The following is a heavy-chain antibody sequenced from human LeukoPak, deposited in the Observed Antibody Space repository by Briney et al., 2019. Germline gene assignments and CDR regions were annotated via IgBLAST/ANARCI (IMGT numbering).Heavy chain of an antibody. J-gene: IGHJ5*02. D-gene: IGHD3-9*01. V-gene: IGHV3-9*01. CDR1: GFTFDDYA. CDR3: AKAAYYDILTDNWFDP. CDR2: ISWNSGST. Sequence: PGGSLRLSCAASGFTFDDYAMHWVRQAPGKGLEWVSGISWNSGSTGYADSVKGRFTISRDNAKNSLYLQMNSLRAEDTALYYCAKAAYYDILTDNWFDPWGQGTLVTVSS.